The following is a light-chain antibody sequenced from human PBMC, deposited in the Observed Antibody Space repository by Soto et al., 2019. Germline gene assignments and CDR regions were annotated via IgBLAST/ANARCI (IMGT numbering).Light chain of an antibody. CDR2: RTS. Sequence: IVMAQAPATLSVSAGERFSLSCRSRQSVGSNLAWYQQKPGQAPRLLMFRTSSRATGFPARFSGSGSGTEFNLTISSLQSEDFGVYYCQQYNNWPRATFGGGTKVDI. V-gene: IGKV3-15*01. J-gene: IGKJ4*01. CDR1: QSVGSN. CDR3: QQYNNWPRAT.